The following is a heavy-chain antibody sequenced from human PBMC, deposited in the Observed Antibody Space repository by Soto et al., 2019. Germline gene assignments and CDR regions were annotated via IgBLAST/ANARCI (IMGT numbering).Heavy chain of an antibody. J-gene: IGHJ4*02. CDR3: ANSPDYYDSSGYYYYFDY. D-gene: IGHD3-22*01. Sequence: GGSLRLSCAASGFTFSSYAMSWVRQAPGKGLEWVSAISGSGGSTYYADSVKGRFTISRDNSKNTLYLQMNSLRAEDTAVYYCANSPDYYDSSGYYYYFDYGGQGTLVTVSS. CDR2: ISGSGGST. V-gene: IGHV3-23*01. CDR1: GFTFSSYA.